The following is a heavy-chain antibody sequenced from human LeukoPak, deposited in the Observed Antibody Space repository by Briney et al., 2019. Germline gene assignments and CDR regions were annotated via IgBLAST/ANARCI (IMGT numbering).Heavy chain of an antibody. D-gene: IGHD3-3*01. CDR2: ISSSSSYI. V-gene: IGHV3-21*01. J-gene: IGHJ4*02. Sequence: GGSLRLSCAASGFTFSSYSMNWVRQAPGKGLEWVSSISSSSSYIYYADSVKGRFTISRDNAKNSLYLQMNSLRVEDTAVYYCARDDYDFWSGYDYWGQGTLVTVSS. CDR1: GFTFSSYS. CDR3: ARDDYDFWSGYDY.